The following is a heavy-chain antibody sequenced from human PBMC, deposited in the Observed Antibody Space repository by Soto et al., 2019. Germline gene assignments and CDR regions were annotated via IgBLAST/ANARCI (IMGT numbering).Heavy chain of an antibody. V-gene: IGHV4-59*08. Sequence: SETLSLTCTVSGGSISSYDWSWIRQPPGKGLEWIGYMHNSGSTKYNPSLKSRVTISADTSKNQFSLKLSSVTAADSAVYYCARGHYDFWSGYFATIDYWGQGTLVTVSS. CDR3: ARGHYDFWSGYFATIDY. CDR2: MHNSGST. D-gene: IGHD3-3*01. J-gene: IGHJ4*02. CDR1: GGSISSYD.